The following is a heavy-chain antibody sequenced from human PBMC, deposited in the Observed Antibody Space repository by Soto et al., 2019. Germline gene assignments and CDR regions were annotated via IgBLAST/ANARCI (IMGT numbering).Heavy chain of an antibody. V-gene: IGHV4-59*09. Sequence: CLCGVTDYDPSLKSRVTISVDTSKNQFSLKLTSVTAADTAMYYCARGAVDFSGPDSFDIWGQGTMVTVSS. J-gene: IGHJ3*02. CDR2: CLCGVT. CDR3: ARGAVDFSGPDSFDI. D-gene: IGHD2-15*01.